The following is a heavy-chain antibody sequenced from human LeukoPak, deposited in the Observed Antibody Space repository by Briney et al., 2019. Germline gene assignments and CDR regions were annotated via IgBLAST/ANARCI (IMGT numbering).Heavy chain of an antibody. D-gene: IGHD2-21*01. CDR3: ARIGEGGDPYFDY. V-gene: IGHV3-7*01. CDR1: GFTFSSYW. J-gene: IGHJ4*02. Sequence: GGSLRLSCAASGFTFSSYWMSWVRQAPGKGLEWVANMKQDGSEKYYVDSVKGRFTISRDNAKNSLYLQMNSLRAEDTAVYYCARIGEGGDPYFDYWGQGTLVTVSS. CDR2: MKQDGSEK.